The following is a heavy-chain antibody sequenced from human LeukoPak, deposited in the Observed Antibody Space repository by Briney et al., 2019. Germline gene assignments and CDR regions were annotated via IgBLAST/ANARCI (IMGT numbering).Heavy chain of an antibody. Sequence: GASVKVSCKASGYTFTSYYMHWVRQAPGQGLEWMGIINPSGGSTSYAQKFQGRVTMTRDTFTSTVYMELSSLRSEDTAVYYCARDLGPSQYYYDSSGYYAFDIWGQGTMVTVSS. CDR3: ARDLGPSQYYYDSSGYYAFDI. CDR2: INPSGGST. J-gene: IGHJ3*02. V-gene: IGHV1-46*01. CDR1: GYTFTSYY. D-gene: IGHD3-22*01.